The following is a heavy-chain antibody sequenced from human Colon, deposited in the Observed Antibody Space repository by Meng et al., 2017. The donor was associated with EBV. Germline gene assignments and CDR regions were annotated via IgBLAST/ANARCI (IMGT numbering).Heavy chain of an antibody. V-gene: IGHV4-4*02. D-gene: IGHD5-18*01. CDR1: GDSINRGGFY. CDR2: IYHSGST. J-gene: IGHJ4*02. CDR3: ARGGYYSFDY. Sequence: GQRQESGPGLVKPSQTLSLNCAVSGDSINRGGFYWTGVRQSPGKGLEWIGEIYHSGSTNYNPSLKSRVTISVDKSKNQFSLKLTSVTAADTAVYYCARGGYYSFDYWGQRTLVTVSS.